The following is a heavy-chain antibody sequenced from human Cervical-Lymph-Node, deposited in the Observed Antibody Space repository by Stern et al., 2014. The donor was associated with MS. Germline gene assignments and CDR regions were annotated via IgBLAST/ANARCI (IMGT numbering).Heavy chain of an antibody. V-gene: IGHV4-34*01. CDR2: INHSGST. D-gene: IGHD5-18*01. CDR3: ARGQLRRGYYFEY. CDR1: GGSFSGYY. Sequence: QVQLQQWGAGLLKPSETLSLTCAVYGGSFSGYYWSWIRQPPGKGLEWIGEINHSGSTNYNPSLKSRVTISVDPSKNQFSLKLSSGTAADTAVYYLARGQLRRGYYFEYWGQGTLVTVSS. J-gene: IGHJ4*02.